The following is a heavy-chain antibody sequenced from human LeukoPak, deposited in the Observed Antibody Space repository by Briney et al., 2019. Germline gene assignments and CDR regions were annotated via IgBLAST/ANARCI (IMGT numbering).Heavy chain of an antibody. CDR2: IYYSGST. J-gene: IGHJ4*02. D-gene: IGHD2-2*01. CDR1: GVSISSGGYY. Sequence: SQTLSLTCTVSGVSISSGGYYWGWIRQHPGKGLEGIVYIYYSGSTYYNPSLKSRVTISVDTSKTQFSLKLSSVTAADTAVYYCARGLFDIVVVPAAPYFDYWGQGTLVTVSS. CDR3: ARGLFDIVVVPAAPYFDY. V-gene: IGHV4-31*03.